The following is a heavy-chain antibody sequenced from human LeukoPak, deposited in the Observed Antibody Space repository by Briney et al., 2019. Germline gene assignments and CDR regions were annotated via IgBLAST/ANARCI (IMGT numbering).Heavy chain of an antibody. J-gene: IGHJ4*02. CDR1: GFTFDDYA. Sequence: AGGSLRLSCAASGFTFDDYAMHWVRQAPGKGLERVSGISWNSGSIGYADSVKGRFTISRDNAKNSLYLQMNSLRAEDTALYYCAKDLDYWGQGTLVTVSS. CDR3: AKDLDY. V-gene: IGHV3-9*01. CDR2: ISWNSGSI.